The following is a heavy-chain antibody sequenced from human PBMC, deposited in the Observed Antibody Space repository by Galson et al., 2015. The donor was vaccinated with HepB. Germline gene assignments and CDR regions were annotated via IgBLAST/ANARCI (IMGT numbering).Heavy chain of an antibody. CDR1: GFIFSSSW. D-gene: IGHD1-26*01. V-gene: IGHV3-7*03. J-gene: IGHJ4*02. CDR2: INQDGSTK. CDR3: TRDQSGALDY. Sequence: SLRLSCAASGFIFSSSWMAWVRQAPGKGLEWVANINQDGSTKWYVDSVKGRFTISRDNAKNSLFLQMNSLGADDTAVYYCTRDQSGALDYWGQGTLVTVSS.